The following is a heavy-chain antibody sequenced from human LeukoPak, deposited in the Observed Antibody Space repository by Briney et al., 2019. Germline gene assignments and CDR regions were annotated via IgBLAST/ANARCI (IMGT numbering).Heavy chain of an antibody. J-gene: IGHJ6*02. V-gene: IGHV3-21*01. CDR2: ISSSSSYI. D-gene: IGHD3-22*01. Sequence: PGGSLRLSCAASGLTFSSYSMNWVRQAPGKGLEWVSSISSSSSYIYYADSVKGRFTISRDNAKNSLYLQMNSLRAEDTAVYYCAREMYYYDSSGYGMDVWGQGTTVTVSS. CDR1: GLTFSSYS. CDR3: AREMYYYDSSGYGMDV.